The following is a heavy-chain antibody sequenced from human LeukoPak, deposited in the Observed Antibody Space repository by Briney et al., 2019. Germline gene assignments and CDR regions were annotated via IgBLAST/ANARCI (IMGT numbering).Heavy chain of an antibody. CDR2: INPNSGGT. J-gene: IGHJ4*02. CDR1: GGTFSSYA. D-gene: IGHD5-12*01. Sequence: ASVKVSCKASGGTFSSYAISWVRQAPGQGLEWMGWINPNSGGTNYAQKFQGRVTVTRDTSISTAYMELSRLRSDDTAVYYCARDGIVATLYWGQGTLVTVSS. V-gene: IGHV1-2*02. CDR3: ARDGIVATLY.